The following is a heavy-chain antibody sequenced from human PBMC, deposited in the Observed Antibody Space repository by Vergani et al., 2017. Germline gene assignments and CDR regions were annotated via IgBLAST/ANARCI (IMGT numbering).Heavy chain of an antibody. CDR2: ISYDGSNK. CDR1: GFTFSSYG. V-gene: IGHV3-30*18. D-gene: IGHD3-10*01. Sequence: QVQLVESGGGVVQPGRSLRLSCAASGFTFSSYGMHWVRQAPGKGLEWVAVISYDGSNKYYADSVKGRFTISRDNSKNTLYLQMNSLRAEDTAVYYCAKAYGSGSAYYYYGMDVWGQGPKV. J-gene: IGHJ6*02. CDR3: AKAYGSGSAYYYYGMDV.